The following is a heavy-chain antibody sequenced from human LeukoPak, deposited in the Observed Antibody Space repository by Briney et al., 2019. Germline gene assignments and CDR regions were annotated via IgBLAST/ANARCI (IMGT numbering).Heavy chain of an antibody. V-gene: IGHV3-48*04. J-gene: IGHJ4*02. CDR3: ARAMSTFGGVRNYFDS. CDR2: VSISSGTI. CDR1: GFTFSGHN. Sequence: GGSLRLSCAASGFTFSGHNMNWVRQAPGKGLEWIPFVSISSGTIYYADSVKGRFRISRDNAKSSLDLEMNSLRAEDTAVYYCARAMSTFGGVRNYFDSWGQGTLVTVSS. D-gene: IGHD3-16*01.